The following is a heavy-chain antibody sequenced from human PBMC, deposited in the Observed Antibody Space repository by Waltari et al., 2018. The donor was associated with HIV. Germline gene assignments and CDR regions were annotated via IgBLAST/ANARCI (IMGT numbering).Heavy chain of an antibody. Sequence: EVQLVASGGGWVEPGESMRLSCSASGSPFSSHWMSWVRQARGKGLEWVTNIKPDGSETYYVDSVKGRFTISRDNAKTSLYLQMNSLRAEDTAVYFCAREYFYESSGYYYRSTFDYWGQGTLVTVSS. CDR3: AREYFYESSGYYYRSTFDY. CDR2: IKPDGSET. V-gene: IGHV3-7*01. D-gene: IGHD3-22*01. J-gene: IGHJ4*02. CDR1: GSPFSSHW.